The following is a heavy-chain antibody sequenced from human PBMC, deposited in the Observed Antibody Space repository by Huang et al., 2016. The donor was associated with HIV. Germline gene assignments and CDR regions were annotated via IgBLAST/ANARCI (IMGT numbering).Heavy chain of an antibody. Sequence: QVQLVQSGAEVKKPGASVKVSCKASGYTFTGYYMTWVRPAPGQGPEWMGWSNPKSGGTNYAQKFQGRVTMTRDTSISTAYMELSRLRSDDTAVYYCAREVVSATGYYYYGMDVWGQGTTVTVSS. CDR3: AREVVSATGYYYYGMDV. D-gene: IGHD2-15*01. J-gene: IGHJ6*02. CDR2: SNPKSGGT. CDR1: GYTFTGYY. V-gene: IGHV1-2*02.